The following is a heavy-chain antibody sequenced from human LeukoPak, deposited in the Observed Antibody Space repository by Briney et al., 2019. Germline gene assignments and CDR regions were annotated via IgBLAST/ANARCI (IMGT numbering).Heavy chain of an antibody. V-gene: IGHV3-48*01. Sequence: GGSLRLSCAASGFNFIDYSMNWVRQAPGKGLEWISYIGISSGNAKYADSVKGRFTISRDKARNSLYLQMNSLRVGDTAMYYCARDHRYAFDNWGHGTLVTVSS. CDR2: IGISSGNA. CDR3: ARDHRYAFDN. J-gene: IGHJ4*01. D-gene: IGHD5-12*01. CDR1: GFNFIDYS.